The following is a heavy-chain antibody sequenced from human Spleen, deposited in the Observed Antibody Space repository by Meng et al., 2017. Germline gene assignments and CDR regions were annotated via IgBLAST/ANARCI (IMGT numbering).Heavy chain of an antibody. J-gene: IGHJ3*02. CDR3: ATEVVVITLDAFDI. CDR2: INPKSGDT. CDR1: GYNFPDYY. D-gene: IGHD3-22*01. Sequence: ASVKVSCKPSGYNFPDYYIHWVRRAPGQGLEWMGRINPKSGDTHYAQKFQARVTMTGDTSISTAYMELSRLRSDDTAVYYCATEVVVITLDAFDIWGQGTMVTVSS. V-gene: IGHV1-2*06.